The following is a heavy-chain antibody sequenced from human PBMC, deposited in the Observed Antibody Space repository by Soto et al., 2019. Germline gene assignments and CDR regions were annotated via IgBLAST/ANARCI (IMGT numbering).Heavy chain of an antibody. CDR2: ISGSGGST. J-gene: IGHJ4*02. Sequence: GSLRLSCAASGFTFSNYAVTWVRQAPGKGLECVSTISGSGGSTYYADSVKGRFTISRDNSKNTLYLQMNSLIAEDTAVYYCARGPGYYFDYWGQGTLVTVSS. CDR1: GFTFSNYA. V-gene: IGHV3-23*01. CDR3: ARGPGYYFDY.